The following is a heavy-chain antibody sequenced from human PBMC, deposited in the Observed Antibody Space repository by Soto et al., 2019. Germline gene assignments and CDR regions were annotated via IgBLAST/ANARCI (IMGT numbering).Heavy chain of an antibody. J-gene: IGHJ3*02. D-gene: IGHD5-12*01. Sequence: ASVKVSCKASGGTFSSYTISWVRQAPGQGLEWMGRIIPILGIANYAQKFQGRVTITADKSTSTAYMELSSLRSEDTAVYYCASGRGYDHPDAFDIWGQGTMVTVSS. CDR1: GGTFSSYT. CDR2: IIPILGIA. V-gene: IGHV1-69*02. CDR3: ASGRGYDHPDAFDI.